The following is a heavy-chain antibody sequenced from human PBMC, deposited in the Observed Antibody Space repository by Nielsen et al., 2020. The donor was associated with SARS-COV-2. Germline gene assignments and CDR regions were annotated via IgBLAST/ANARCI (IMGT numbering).Heavy chain of an antibody. CDR2: IYHSGNT. J-gene: IGHJ4*02. CDR3: ARRTTFGGVIEIDY. CDR1: GASI. V-gene: IGHV4-4*02. D-gene: IGHD3-16*02. Sequence: SETLSLTCTVSGASIRQPPGKGLEWIGEIYHSGNTNYNPSLKSRVTISVDKSKNQFSLQLSSVTAADTAVYYCARRTTFGGVIEIDYWGQGTLVTVSS.